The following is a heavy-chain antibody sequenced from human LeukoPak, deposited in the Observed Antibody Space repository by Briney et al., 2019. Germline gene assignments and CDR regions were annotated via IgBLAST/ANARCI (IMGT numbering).Heavy chain of an antibody. D-gene: IGHD4-17*01. Sequence: SGGSLRLSCAASGFTFSDYYMSWIRQAPGKGLEWVSYISSSGSTIYYADSVKGRFTISRDNAKNSLYLQMNSLRAEDTAVYYCARDSDYGDYVLDYRGQGTLVTVSS. CDR1: GFTFSDYY. CDR2: ISSSGSTI. V-gene: IGHV3-11*04. J-gene: IGHJ4*02. CDR3: ARDSDYGDYVLDY.